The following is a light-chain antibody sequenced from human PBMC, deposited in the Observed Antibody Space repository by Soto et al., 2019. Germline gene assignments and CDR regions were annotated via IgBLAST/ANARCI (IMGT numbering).Light chain of an antibody. V-gene: IGLV1-44*01. CDR1: SSNIGSNT. CDR2: SND. CDR3: AVWDDSLNGPV. J-gene: IGLJ3*02. Sequence: QSVLTQPPSVSGTPGQRVTISCSGSSSNIGSNTVNWYQQLPGSAPRLLIYSNDQRPSGVPDRFSDSKSRTSDSLAITGLQSEDEADYYCAVWDDSLNGPVFGGGTKLTVL.